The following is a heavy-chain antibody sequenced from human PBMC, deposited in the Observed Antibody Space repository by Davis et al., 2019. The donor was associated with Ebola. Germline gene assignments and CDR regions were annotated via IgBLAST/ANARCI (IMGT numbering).Heavy chain of an antibody. Sequence: PGGSLRLSCAASGFTFSSYSMNWVRQAPGKGLEWVSSISSSSSYIYYADSVKGRFTISRDNAKNSLYLQMNSLRAEDTAVYYCARVLVVVPEKVDAFDIWGQGTMVTVSS. CDR3: ARVLVVVPEKVDAFDI. CDR2: ISSSSSYI. CDR1: GFTFSSYS. J-gene: IGHJ3*02. D-gene: IGHD2-2*01. V-gene: IGHV3-21*01.